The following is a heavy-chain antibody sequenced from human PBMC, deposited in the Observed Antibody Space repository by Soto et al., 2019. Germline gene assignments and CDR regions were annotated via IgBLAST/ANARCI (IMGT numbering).Heavy chain of an antibody. CDR1: GFTFSPYW. Sequence: EVQLVESGGDLVQPGGSLRLSCVASGFTFSPYWMSWVRQAPGRGLQWVATINNDGSEKDSVDSVKGRFTTSRANARDSLYLQLTSLRAEDTAMYYCARGSNQDYWGQGTLVAVSS. CDR3: ARGSNQDY. CDR2: INNDGSEK. D-gene: IGHD2-8*01. V-gene: IGHV3-7*03. J-gene: IGHJ4*02.